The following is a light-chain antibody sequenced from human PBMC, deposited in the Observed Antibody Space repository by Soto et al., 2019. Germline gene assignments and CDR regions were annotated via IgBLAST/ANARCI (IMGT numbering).Light chain of an antibody. V-gene: IGKV1-6*01. Sequence: AIQMTQSPSSLSASVGDRVTITCRASQGIRNNLGWYQQKPGKAPKLLIYAASSLQSGVPSRFSGSGSGTDFALTISSLQPEDFATYSCLQDYNYPWTFGQGTKVEIK. J-gene: IGKJ1*01. CDR1: QGIRNN. CDR3: LQDYNYPWT. CDR2: AAS.